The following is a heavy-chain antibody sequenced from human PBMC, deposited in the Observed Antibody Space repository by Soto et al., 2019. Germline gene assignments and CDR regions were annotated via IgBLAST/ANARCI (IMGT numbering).Heavy chain of an antibody. CDR1: GFSFSNSG. J-gene: IGHJ4*02. Sequence: GGSLRLSCTASGFSFSNSGTQWVRQTPGKGLEWVALISFDGDKYYVDSVKGRFTISRDNPTNTVYLQMNRLRPEDTGVYYCARDYARGWCQFWGQGTLVTVSS. CDR3: ARDYARGWCQF. D-gene: IGHD2-8*02. CDR2: ISFDGDK. V-gene: IGHV3-30*03.